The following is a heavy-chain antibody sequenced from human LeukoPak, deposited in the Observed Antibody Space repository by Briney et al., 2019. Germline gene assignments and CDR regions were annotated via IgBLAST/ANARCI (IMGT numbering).Heavy chain of an antibody. CDR1: GYSFINHY. J-gene: IGHJ5*02. CDR2: ISPSGDRT. D-gene: IGHD1-26*01. V-gene: IGHV1-46*01. Sequence: ASVKVSCKASGYSFINHYVHWVRQAPGQGLEWLGLISPSGDRTWYAQKFQGKFTMTRDMSTSTDYMELSSLRSEDTAVYYCARDNSVGDYAWWFDPWGQGTLVTVSS. CDR3: ARDNSVGDYAWWFDP.